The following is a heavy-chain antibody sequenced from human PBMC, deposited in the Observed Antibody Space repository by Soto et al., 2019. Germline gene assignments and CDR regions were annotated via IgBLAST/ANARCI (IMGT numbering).Heavy chain of an antibody. D-gene: IGHD3-3*01. V-gene: IGHV1-69*02. CDR3: ARAYYDFWSGYPETSLYMDV. CDR2: IITILGIA. Sequence: ASVKVSCKASGGTFSSYTISWVRQAPGQGLEWMGKIITILGIANYAQKFQGRVTITADKSTSTAYMELSSLRSEDTAVYYCARAYYDFWSGYPETSLYMDVWGKGTTVTVSS. J-gene: IGHJ6*03. CDR1: GGTFSSYT.